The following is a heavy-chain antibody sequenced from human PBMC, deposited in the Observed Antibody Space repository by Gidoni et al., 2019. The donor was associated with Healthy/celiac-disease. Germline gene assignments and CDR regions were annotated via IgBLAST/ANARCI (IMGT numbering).Heavy chain of an antibody. Sequence: QVQLVQSGAEVKKPGSSVKVSCKASGGTFSSYALSWVRQAPGQGLEWMGGILPIFGTANYAQKFQGRVTITADESTSTAYMELGSLISEDTAVYYCARDLGYSGSTFDYWGQGTLVTVSS. V-gene: IGHV1-69*01. CDR3: ARDLGYSGSTFDY. J-gene: IGHJ4*02. CDR1: GGTFSSYA. D-gene: IGHD1-26*01. CDR2: ILPIFGTA.